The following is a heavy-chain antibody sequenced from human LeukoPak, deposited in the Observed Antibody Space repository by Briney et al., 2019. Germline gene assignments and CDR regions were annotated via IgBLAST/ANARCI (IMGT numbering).Heavy chain of an antibody. Sequence: NPSDTQSLTCAVYGGSFSGYYGSWLRHPPGKGGECIGEINHSGSTNYNPSLKSRVTISVDTSKNQFSLKLSSVTAADTAVYYCARKQWLVSGAFNYWGQGTLVTVSS. J-gene: IGHJ4*02. CDR1: GGSFSGYY. V-gene: IGHV4-34*01. D-gene: IGHD6-19*01. CDR2: INHSGST. CDR3: ARKQWLVSGAFNY.